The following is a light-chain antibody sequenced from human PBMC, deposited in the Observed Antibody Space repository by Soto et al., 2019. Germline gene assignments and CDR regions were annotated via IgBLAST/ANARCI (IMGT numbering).Light chain of an antibody. Sequence: EMLLTQSPGTLYLSPGERATLSCRASQSVSNNYLAWYQQKPGQAPRLLIYGASNRATGIPDRFSGSGSGTDFTLTISRLEPEDFEVYYCQQYGSSGTFGQGTKVDIK. CDR2: GAS. CDR3: QQYGSSGT. CDR1: QSVSNNY. V-gene: IGKV3-20*01. J-gene: IGKJ1*01.